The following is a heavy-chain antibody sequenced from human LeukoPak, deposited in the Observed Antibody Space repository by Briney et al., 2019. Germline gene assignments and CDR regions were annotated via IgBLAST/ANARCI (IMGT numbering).Heavy chain of an antibody. V-gene: IGHV3-7*01. CDR1: GFTFSSYW. CDR2: IKQDGSEK. J-gene: IGHJ4*02. D-gene: IGHD3-3*01. Sequence: GGSLRLSCAASGFTFSSYWMTWVRQAPGKGLEWVANIKQDGSEKYYVDSVKGRFTISRDNAKNSLYLQMNSLRAEDTAVCYCARVQHEWLMDYWGQGTLVTVSP. CDR3: ARVQHEWLMDY.